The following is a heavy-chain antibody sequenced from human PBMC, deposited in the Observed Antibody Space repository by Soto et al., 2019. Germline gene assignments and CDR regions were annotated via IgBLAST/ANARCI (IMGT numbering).Heavy chain of an antibody. D-gene: IGHD6-19*01. CDR1: GFTFGDFG. CDR3: SRSPSYSSGWCRGPYSSHGMDV. CDR2: IRSRGYGGTT. Sequence: GGSLRLSCTVSGFTFGDFGMTWVRQGPGKGMEWVGFIRSRGYGGTTEYAASVKGRITIARDESKKIGYVQMNSMKSEDTAVYYCSRSPSYSSGWCRGPYSSHGMDVWRPGTTVTLSS. J-gene: IGHJ6*02. V-gene: IGHV3-49*04.